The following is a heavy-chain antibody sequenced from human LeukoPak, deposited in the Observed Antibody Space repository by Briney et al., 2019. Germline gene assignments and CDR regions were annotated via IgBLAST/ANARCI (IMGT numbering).Heavy chain of an antibody. V-gene: IGHV1-24*01. Sequence: ASVKVSCKVSGYTLTELSMHWVRQAPGKGLEWMGGFDPEDGETIYAQKFQGRVTMTRNTSISTAYMELSSLRSEDTAVYYCARGHWELFVWFDPWGQGTLVTVST. CDR1: GYTLTELS. CDR2: FDPEDGET. CDR3: ARGHWELFVWFDP. D-gene: IGHD1-26*01. J-gene: IGHJ5*02.